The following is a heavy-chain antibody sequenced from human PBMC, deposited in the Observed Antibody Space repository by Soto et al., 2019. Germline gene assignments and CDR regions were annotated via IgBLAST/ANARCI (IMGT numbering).Heavy chain of an antibody. D-gene: IGHD1-26*01. CDR2: IVVGSGNT. V-gene: IGHV1-58*02. Sequence: QLVQSGAEVKKPGASVKVSCKASGYTFTGYAIHWVRQAPGQRHEWIGWIVVGSGNTNYAQKFQERVTITRDMSTSTAYMELSSLRSEDTAVYYCAAESSGSIYYFDYWGQGTLVTVSS. J-gene: IGHJ4*02. CDR1: GYTFTGYA. CDR3: AAESSGSIYYFDY.